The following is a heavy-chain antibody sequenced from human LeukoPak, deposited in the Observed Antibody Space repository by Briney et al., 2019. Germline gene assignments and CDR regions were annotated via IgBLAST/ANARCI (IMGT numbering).Heavy chain of an antibody. D-gene: IGHD6-6*01. CDR2: ISGSGGST. J-gene: IGHJ3*02. CDR3: ARVGESWEYSSPRRSDAFDI. V-gene: IGHV3-23*01. Sequence: GGSLRLSCAASGFTFSSYAMSWVRQAPGKGLEWVSAISGSGGSTYYADSVKGRFTISRDNSKNTLYLQMNSLRAEDTAVYYCARVGESWEYSSPRRSDAFDIWGQGTMVTVSS. CDR1: GFTFSSYA.